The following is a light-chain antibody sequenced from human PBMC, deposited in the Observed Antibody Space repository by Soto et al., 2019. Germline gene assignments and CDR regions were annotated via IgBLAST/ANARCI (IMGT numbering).Light chain of an antibody. J-gene: IGKJ1*01. Sequence: EIVLTQSPGTLSLSPGERATLSCRASQSVSSYLAWYQQKPGQAPSLLIYGVSTRATAISDRFSGSGSGTDFSLTISRLDPEDFAVYFCQQYGGSPWTFGQGTEVEI. CDR2: GVS. CDR3: QQYGGSPWT. V-gene: IGKV3-20*01. CDR1: QSVSSY.